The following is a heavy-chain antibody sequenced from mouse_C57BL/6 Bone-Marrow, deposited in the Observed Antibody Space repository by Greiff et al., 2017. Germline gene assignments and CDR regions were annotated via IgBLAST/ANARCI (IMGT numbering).Heavy chain of an antibody. V-gene: IGHV5-17*01. CDR1: GFTFSDSG. CDR2: ISSGSSTI. Sequence: EVKVVESGGGLVKPGGSLKLSCAASGFTFSDSGMHWVRQAPEKGLEWVAYISSGSSTIYYADTVKGRFTISRDNAKNTLFLQMTSLRSEDTAMYYCAKLGRGVYWGQGTTLTVSS. CDR3: AKLGRGVY. D-gene: IGHD4-1*01. J-gene: IGHJ2*01.